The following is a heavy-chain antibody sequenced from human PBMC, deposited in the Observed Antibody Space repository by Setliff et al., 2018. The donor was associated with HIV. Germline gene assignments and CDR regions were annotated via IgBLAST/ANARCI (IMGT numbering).Heavy chain of an antibody. CDR2: IYYSGST. D-gene: IGHD5-12*01. J-gene: IGHJ6*03. CDR3: ARDAVATGPDYYYYYMDV. CDR1: GGSISSYY. V-gene: IGHV4-59*01. Sequence: NPSETLSLTCTVSGGSISSYYWSWIRQPPGKGLEWIGYIYYSGSTNYNPSLKSRVTISVDTSKNQFSLKLSSVTAADSAVYYCARDAVATGPDYYYYYMDVWGKGTTVTVSS.